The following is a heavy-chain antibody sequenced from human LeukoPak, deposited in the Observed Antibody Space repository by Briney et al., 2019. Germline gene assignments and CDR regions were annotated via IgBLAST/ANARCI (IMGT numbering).Heavy chain of an antibody. CDR3: ARGRGYSYGFRY. CDR1: GGSFSGYY. V-gene: IGHV4-34*01. Sequence: SETLSLTCAVYGGSFSGYYWSWIRQPPGKGLEWIGEINHSGSTNYNPSLKSRVTTSVDTSKNQFSLKLSSVTAADTAVYYCARGRGYSYGFRYWGQGTLVTVSS. J-gene: IGHJ4*02. D-gene: IGHD5-18*01. CDR2: INHSGST.